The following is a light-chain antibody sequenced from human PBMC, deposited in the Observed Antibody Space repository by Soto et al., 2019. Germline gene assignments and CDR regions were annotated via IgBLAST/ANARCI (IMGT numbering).Light chain of an antibody. J-gene: IGKJ1*01. CDR1: QSISSW. V-gene: IGKV1-5*03. CDR3: QQSSSMPWT. CDR2: KAS. Sequence: DIQMTQSPSTLSASVGDRVTITCRASQSISSWLAWYQQKPGKAPKLLIYKASSLESGVPSRFSGSGSGTEFTLTISSLQPEDFASYYCQQSSSMPWTFGQGTKVDIK.